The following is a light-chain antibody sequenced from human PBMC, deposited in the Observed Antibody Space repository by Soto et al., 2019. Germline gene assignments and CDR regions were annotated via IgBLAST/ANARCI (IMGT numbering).Light chain of an antibody. CDR2: DAS. V-gene: IGKV1-5*01. J-gene: IGKJ1*01. Sequence: DIQMTQSPSTLSASVGDRVTITCRASQSISSWLAWYQQKPGKAPKLLVYDASTLQSGVASRFSGSESGTEFTLIISGLQPDDSATYYCQQYTNTNNPWMFGQGTKVDIK. CDR3: QQYTNTNNPWM. CDR1: QSISSW.